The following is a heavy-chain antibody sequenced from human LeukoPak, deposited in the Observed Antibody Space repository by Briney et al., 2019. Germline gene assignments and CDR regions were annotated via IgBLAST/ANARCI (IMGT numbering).Heavy chain of an antibody. CDR1: GFTFSSYW. Sequence: GGSLRLSCAASGFTFSSYWMHWVRHAPGKGLVWVSRINSDGSSTNYADSVKGRFTISRDNAKNTLYLQMNSLRVEDTAVYYCARVRSGSSAGNYGTDVWGQGTTVTVSS. J-gene: IGHJ6*02. CDR2: INSDGSST. CDR3: ARVRSGSSAGNYGTDV. V-gene: IGHV3-74*01. D-gene: IGHD1-26*01.